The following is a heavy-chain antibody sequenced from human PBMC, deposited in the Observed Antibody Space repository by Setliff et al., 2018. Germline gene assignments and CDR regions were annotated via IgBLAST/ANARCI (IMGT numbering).Heavy chain of an antibody. V-gene: IGHV4-4*07. CDR1: GDSISSYF. J-gene: IGHJ4*02. Sequence: SETLSLTCSVSGDSISSYFWTWIRQPAGKGLEWIGRFYISGTTTYNPSLKSRVTMSADTSKNQFSLKLSSVTAADTAVYYCARGSFPYDNSGFDYWGQGTLVTISS. D-gene: IGHD3-22*01. CDR2: FYISGTT. CDR3: ARGSFPYDNSGFDY.